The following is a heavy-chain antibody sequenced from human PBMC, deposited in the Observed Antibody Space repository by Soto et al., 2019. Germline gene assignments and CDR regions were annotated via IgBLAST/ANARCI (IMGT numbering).Heavy chain of an antibody. J-gene: IGHJ4*02. CDR1: GFTFSSYA. V-gene: IGHV3-30-3*01. D-gene: IGHD6-13*01. CDR2: ISYDGSNK. Sequence: PGGSLRLSCAASGFTFSSYAMHWVRQAPGKGLEWVAVISYDGSNKYYEDSVKGRFTISRDNSKNTLYLQMNSLRAEDTAVYYCARVRPVGSSWYGAFDYWGQGTLVTVSS. CDR3: ARVRPVGSSWYGAFDY.